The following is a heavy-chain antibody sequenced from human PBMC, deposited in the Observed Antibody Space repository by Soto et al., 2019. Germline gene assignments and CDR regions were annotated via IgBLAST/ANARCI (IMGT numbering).Heavy chain of an antibody. J-gene: IGHJ6*02. CDR3: ARVSGSYYYGMDV. Sequence: PSETLSLTCAVSGGSTSISNWWSWVRQPPGKGLEWIGEIYHSGSTNYNPSLKSRVTISVDKSKNQFSLKLSSVTAADTAVYYCARVSGSYYYGMDVWGQGITVTVSS. D-gene: IGHD1-26*01. CDR1: GGSTSISNW. CDR2: IYHSGST. V-gene: IGHV4-4*02.